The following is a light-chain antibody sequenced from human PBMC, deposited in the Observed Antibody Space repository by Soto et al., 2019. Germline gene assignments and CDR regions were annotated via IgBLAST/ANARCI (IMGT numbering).Light chain of an antibody. V-gene: IGKV1-17*01. J-gene: IGKJ1*01. CDR3: LQHNSDPRT. Sequence: DIQMTQSPSSLSASVGDRVTITCRASQGIRNDVGWYQQKPGKAPKCLIYEASSLRSGVPSRFSGSGSGTEFTLTINSLQPEDFATYYCLQHNSDPRTFGQGTKVEIK. CDR2: EAS. CDR1: QGIRND.